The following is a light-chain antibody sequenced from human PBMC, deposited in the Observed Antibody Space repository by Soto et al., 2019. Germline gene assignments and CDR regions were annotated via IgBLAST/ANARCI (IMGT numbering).Light chain of an antibody. CDR3: SSYAGSNNLYV. J-gene: IGLJ1*01. Sequence: QSLLTQPPPASRAPGQSVTLSCTGTSSDVGGYNYVSWYQQHPGKAPKLMIYEVSKRPSGVPDRFSGSKSGNTASLTVSGLQAEDEADYYCSSYAGSNNLYVFGTGTKVTVL. CDR2: EVS. CDR1: SSDVGGYNY. V-gene: IGLV2-8*01.